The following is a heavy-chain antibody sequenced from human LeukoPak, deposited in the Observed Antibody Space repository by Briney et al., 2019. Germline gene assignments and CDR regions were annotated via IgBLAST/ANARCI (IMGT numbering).Heavy chain of an antibody. D-gene: IGHD3-3*01. CDR2: SYYSGTT. CDR3: ARHGGSGSFDY. V-gene: IGHV4-59*08. J-gene: IGHJ4*02. Sequence: SETLSLTCTVSGGSISTYYWSWLRQPPGKGLEWIGYSYYSGTTTPHPSLKSRVTISVDPSKNQFSLRLTSVTAADTAVYYCARHGGSGSFDYWGQGTLVTVSS. CDR1: GGSISTYY.